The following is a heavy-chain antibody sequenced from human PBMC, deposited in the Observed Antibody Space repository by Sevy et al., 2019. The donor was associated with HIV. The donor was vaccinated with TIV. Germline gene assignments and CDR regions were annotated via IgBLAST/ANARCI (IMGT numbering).Heavy chain of an antibody. Sequence: GGSLRLSCAASGFSFSTHDMHWVRRAPGRGLEWVAVISYEGTETFYAASVEGRFTISRDNSKNMLSLQINSLRPEDTAVYYWARDGGYSVKWYPLYWGHGTLVTVSS. D-gene: IGHD1-26*01. CDR1: GFSFSTHD. CDR3: ARDGGYSVKWYPLY. CDR2: ISYEGTET. V-gene: IGHV3-30-3*01. J-gene: IGHJ4*01.